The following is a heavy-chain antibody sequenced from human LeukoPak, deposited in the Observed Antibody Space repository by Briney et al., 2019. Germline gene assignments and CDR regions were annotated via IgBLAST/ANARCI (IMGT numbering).Heavy chain of an antibody. CDR1: GFTLSDYY. CDR2: INPNSGVT. CDR3: ARELMTTITTVDD. D-gene: IGHD4-17*01. J-gene: IGHJ4*02. Sequence: GASVKVSCKASGFTLSDYYMHWVRQAPGQGLEWMGWINPNSGVTGYAQRFQGRVTMTRDTSINTAYMDLSRLTSDDTAVYYCARELMTTITTVDDWGQGTLVTVSS. V-gene: IGHV1-2*02.